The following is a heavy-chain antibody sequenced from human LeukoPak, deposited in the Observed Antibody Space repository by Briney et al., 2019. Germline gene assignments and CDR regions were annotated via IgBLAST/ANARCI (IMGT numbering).Heavy chain of an antibody. D-gene: IGHD3-22*01. CDR3: AKDTGYYYDSSGYYYWDY. V-gene: IGHV3-9*01. Sequence: SLRLSCAASGFTFDDYAMHWVRQAPGKGLEWVSGISWNSGSIGYADSVKGRFTISRDNAKNSLYLQMNSLRAEDTALYYCAKDTGYYYDSSGYYYWDYWGQGTLVTVSS. CDR2: ISWNSGSI. J-gene: IGHJ4*02. CDR1: GFTFDDYA.